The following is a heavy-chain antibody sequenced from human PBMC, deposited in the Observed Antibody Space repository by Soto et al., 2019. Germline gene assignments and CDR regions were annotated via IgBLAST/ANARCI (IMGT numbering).Heavy chain of an antibody. D-gene: IGHD6-19*01. CDR3: ASGPGIAVAATGSYFDY. V-gene: IGHV1-69*13. CDR1: GGTFSSYA. J-gene: IGHJ4*02. Sequence: SVKVSCKASGGTFSSYAISWVRQAPGQGLEWMGGIIPIFGTANYAQKFQGRVTITADESTSTAYMELSSLRSEDTAVYYCASGPGIAVAATGSYFDYWGQGTLVTVSS. CDR2: IIPIFGTA.